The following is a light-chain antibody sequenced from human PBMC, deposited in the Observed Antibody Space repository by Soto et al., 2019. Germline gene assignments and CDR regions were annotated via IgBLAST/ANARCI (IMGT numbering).Light chain of an antibody. CDR2: GAS. CDR1: HGVSSY. Sequence: IQLTQSPSSLSASVGDRVTITCRASHGVSSYLAWYQQKPGKAPKLLIYGASTLQSGVPSRFSGSGSGTDFTLTISSLQSEDFATYYCQQVNSYPYTFGQGTKLEIK. V-gene: IGKV1-9*01. CDR3: QQVNSYPYT. J-gene: IGKJ2*01.